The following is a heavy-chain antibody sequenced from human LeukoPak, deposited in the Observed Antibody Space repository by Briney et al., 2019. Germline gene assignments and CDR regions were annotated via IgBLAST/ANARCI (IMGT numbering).Heavy chain of an antibody. CDR2: IYYSGST. Sequence: SETLSLTCTVSGGSISSSSYYWGWIRQPPGKGLEWIGSIYYSGSTYYNPSLKSRVTISVDTSKNQFSLKLSSVTAADTAVYYCARDPVGYSYGYGTDIDYWGQGTLVTVSS. CDR3: ARDPVGYSYGYGTDIDY. D-gene: IGHD5-18*01. CDR1: GGSISSSSYY. V-gene: IGHV4-39*07. J-gene: IGHJ4*02.